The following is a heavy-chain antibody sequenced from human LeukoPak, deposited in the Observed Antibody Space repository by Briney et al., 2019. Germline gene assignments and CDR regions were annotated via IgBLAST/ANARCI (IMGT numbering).Heavy chain of an antibody. CDR3: AKDRDSGWYGDAFDI. J-gene: IGHJ3*02. D-gene: IGHD6-19*01. CDR2: ISGSGGST. V-gene: IGHV3-23*01. CDR1: GFTFSSYA. Sequence: PGGSLRLSCAASGFTFSSYAMSWDRQAPGKGLEWVSAISGSGGSTYYADSVKGRFTISRDNSKNTLYLQMNSLRAEDTAVYYCAKDRDSGWYGDAFDIWGQGTMVTVSS.